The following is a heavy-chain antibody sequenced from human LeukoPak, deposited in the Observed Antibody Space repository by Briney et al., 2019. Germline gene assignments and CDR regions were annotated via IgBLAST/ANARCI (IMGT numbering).Heavy chain of an antibody. D-gene: IGHD4-17*01. Sequence: GGSLRLSCAVSGFTFSSYYMAWVRQAPGKGLEWVANIKQDGSEKYCLGSVKGRFTISRDNAENSLFLQLNSLRVEDTAVYFCAGGLGFLIESWGQGTLVTVSS. V-gene: IGHV3-7*04. J-gene: IGHJ4*02. CDR3: AGGLGFLIES. CDR2: IKQDGSEK. CDR1: GFTFSSYY.